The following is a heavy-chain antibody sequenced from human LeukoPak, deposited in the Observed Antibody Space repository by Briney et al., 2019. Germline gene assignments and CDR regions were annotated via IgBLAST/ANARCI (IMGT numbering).Heavy chain of an antibody. J-gene: IGHJ6*03. CDR3: ANFGSDSSGYYLYYYYYMDV. CDR2: ISGSGGST. V-gene: IGHV3-23*01. Sequence: GGSLRLSCAASGFTFSSYGMSWVRQAPGKGLEWVSAISGSGGSTYYADSVKGRFTISRDNSKNTLYLQMNSLRAEDTAVYYCANFGSDSSGYYLYYYYYMDVWGKGTTVTISS. CDR1: GFTFSSYG. D-gene: IGHD3-22*01.